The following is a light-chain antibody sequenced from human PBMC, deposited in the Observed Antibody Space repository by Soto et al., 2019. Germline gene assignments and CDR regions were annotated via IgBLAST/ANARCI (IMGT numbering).Light chain of an antibody. Sequence: QSVLTQPPSASGTPGQRVTISCSGSSSNIGSNTVDWYQQLPGAAPKLLIHSYNRRPSGVPIRFSGSTSGTSASLAISGLQSEDEAVYFCAAWDDSLTGPVFGGGTKLTVL. CDR2: SYN. CDR1: SSNIGSNT. CDR3: AAWDDSLTGPV. J-gene: IGLJ2*01. V-gene: IGLV1-44*01.